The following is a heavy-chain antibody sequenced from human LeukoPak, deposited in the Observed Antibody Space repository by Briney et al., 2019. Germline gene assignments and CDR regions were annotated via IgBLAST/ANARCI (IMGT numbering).Heavy chain of an antibody. D-gene: IGHD6-19*01. J-gene: IGHJ4*02. CDR3: ARVESSGWEIDY. V-gene: IGHV1-69*06. Sequence: SVKVSCKASGGTFSSYAISWVRQAPGQGLEWMGGIIPIFGTANYAQKFQGRVTITADKSTSTAYMELSSLRSEDTAVYYCARVESSGWEIDYWGQGTLVTVSS. CDR2: IIPIFGTA. CDR1: GGTFSSYA.